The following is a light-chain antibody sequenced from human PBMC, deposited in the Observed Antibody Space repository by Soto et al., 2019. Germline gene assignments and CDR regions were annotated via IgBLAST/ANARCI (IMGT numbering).Light chain of an antibody. CDR1: SSDIGGYYY. J-gene: IGLJ1*01. V-gene: IGLV2-14*01. Sequence: QSVLAQPASVSGSPGQSITISCTGTSSDIGGYYYVSWYQHHPGKAPKPMIYQVTNRPSGVSHRFSGSKSGNTASLTISGLQAEDEADYYCTSYSSSSTFYVFGAGTKV. CDR3: TSYSSSSTFYV. CDR2: QVT.